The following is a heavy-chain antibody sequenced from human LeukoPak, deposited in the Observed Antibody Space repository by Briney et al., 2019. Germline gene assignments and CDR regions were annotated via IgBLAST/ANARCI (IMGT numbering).Heavy chain of an antibody. Sequence: SQTLSLTCTVSGGSISSGSYYWSWIRQPAGKGLEWIGYIYYSGSTNYNPSLKSRVTISVDTSKNQFSLKLSSVTAADTAVYYCARDSLGATGDYFDYWGQGTLVTVSS. CDR1: GGSISSGSYY. V-gene: IGHV4-61*10. CDR3: ARDSLGATGDYFDY. CDR2: IYYSGST. D-gene: IGHD1-26*01. J-gene: IGHJ4*02.